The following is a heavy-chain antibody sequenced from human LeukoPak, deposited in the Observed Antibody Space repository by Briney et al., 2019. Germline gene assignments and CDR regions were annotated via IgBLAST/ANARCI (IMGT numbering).Heavy chain of an antibody. CDR1: GFTFSSYA. CDR3: VKEDSSSWYGNWFDP. CDR2: ISSNGGST. D-gene: IGHD6-13*01. V-gene: IGHV3-64D*06. J-gene: IGHJ5*02. Sequence: PGGSLRLSCSASGFTFSSYAMHWVRQAPGKGLEYVSAISSNGGSTYYADSVKGRFTISRDNPKNTLYLQMSSLRAEDTAVYYCVKEDSSSWYGNWFDPWGQGTLVTVSS.